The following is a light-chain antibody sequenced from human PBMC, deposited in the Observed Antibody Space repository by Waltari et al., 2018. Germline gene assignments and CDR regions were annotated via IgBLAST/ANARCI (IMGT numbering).Light chain of an antibody. CDR1: RSDVGGYHY. J-gene: IGLJ1*01. V-gene: IGLV2-14*01. CDR3: SSYTSSSTPYV. Sequence: QSALTQPASVSGSPGQSITISCTGTRSDVGGYHYVSWYQQHPGKAPKLMIYDVSKRPSGVSNRFSGSKSGNTASLTISGLQAEDEADYYCSSYTSSSTPYVFGTGTKVTVL. CDR2: DVS.